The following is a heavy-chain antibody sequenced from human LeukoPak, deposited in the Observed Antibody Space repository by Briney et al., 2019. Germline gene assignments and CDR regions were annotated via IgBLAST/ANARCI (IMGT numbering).Heavy chain of an antibody. J-gene: IGHJ6*03. CDR2: MNPNSGNT. CDR1: GYTFTSYD. D-gene: IGHD3-3*01. Sequence: ASVKVSCKASGYTFTSYDINWVRQATGQGLEWMGWMNPNSGNTGYAQKFQGRVTITRNTSISTAYMELSSLRSEDTAVYYCSRGPYYDFWSGYNYYYYYYMDVWGKGTTVTVSS. V-gene: IGHV1-8*03. CDR3: SRGPYYDFWSGYNYYYYYYMDV.